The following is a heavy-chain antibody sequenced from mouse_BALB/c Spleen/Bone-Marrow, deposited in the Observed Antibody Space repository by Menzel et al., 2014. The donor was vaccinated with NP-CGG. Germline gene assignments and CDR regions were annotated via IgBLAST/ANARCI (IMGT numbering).Heavy chain of an antibody. CDR2: IDPSTGYT. D-gene: IGHD2-3*01. Sequence: QVQLQQSGAELAKPRASVKMSCKASGYTFTNYWMHWVKPRPGQGLEWIGYIDPSTGYTEYNQKFKDKATLTADKSSSTAYMQLSSLTSEDSAVYYCARGGIYDGYSYWGQGTLVTVSA. V-gene: IGHV1-7*01. CDR1: GYTFTNYW. CDR3: ARGGIYDGYSY. J-gene: IGHJ3*01.